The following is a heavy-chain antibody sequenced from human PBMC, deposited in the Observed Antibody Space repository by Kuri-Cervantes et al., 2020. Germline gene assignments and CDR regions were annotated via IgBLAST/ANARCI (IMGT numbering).Heavy chain of an antibody. CDR2: IYNGGSA. V-gene: IGHV4-39*01. Sequence: SETLSLTCTVSGGSISSSSYYWGWIRQPPGKGLEWIGYIYNGGSANYNPSLKSRVTISVDTSKNQFSLKLSSVTAADTAVYYCARLSYYYDSSESGPWGQGTLVTVSS. J-gene: IGHJ5*02. CDR1: GGSISSSSYY. CDR3: ARLSYYYDSSESGP. D-gene: IGHD3-22*01.